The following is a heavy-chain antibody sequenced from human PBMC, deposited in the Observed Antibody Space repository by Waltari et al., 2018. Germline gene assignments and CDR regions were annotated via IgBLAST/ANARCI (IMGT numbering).Heavy chain of an antibody. CDR1: GFNVTDNT. D-gene: IGHD4-4*01. CDR3: VREVGYTNSAT. J-gene: IGHJ4*02. CDR2: VSNGNDVS. V-gene: IGHV3-23*01. Sequence: LESGGASVQPGGSLRLSCAASGFNVTDNTMCWVRQPPGKGLEWVSSVSNGNDVSYQADSVKGRFTTSRDIAGNSIYLQMSGLRSEDTAIYYCVREVGYTNSATWGQGTLVNVSP.